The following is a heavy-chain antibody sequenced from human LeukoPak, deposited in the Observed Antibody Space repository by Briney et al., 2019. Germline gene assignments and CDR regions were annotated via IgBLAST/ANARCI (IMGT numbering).Heavy chain of an antibody. D-gene: IGHD3-9*01. CDR3: ARTTGFDY. CDR2: ISYDGSNK. CDR1: GFTFSSYA. J-gene: IGHJ4*02. Sequence: GGSLRLSCAASGFTFSSYAMHWVRQAPGKGLEWVAVISYDGSNKYYADSVKGRFTISRDNSKNTLYLQMNSLRAEDTAVYYCARTTGFDYWGQGTLVTVSS. V-gene: IGHV3-30*04.